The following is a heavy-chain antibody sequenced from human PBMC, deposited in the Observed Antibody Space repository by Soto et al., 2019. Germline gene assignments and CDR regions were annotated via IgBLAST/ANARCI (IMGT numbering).Heavy chain of an antibody. Sequence: EVQLLESGGGLVQPGGSLRLSCAASGFTFSSYAMSWVRQAPGKGLEWVSAISGSGGSTYYADSVKGRFTISRDNSNNMLYLQMNSLRAEDTAVYYYAKDLGRLGADIVVVPAAFNSFDPWGQGTLVTVSS. CDR2: ISGSGGST. D-gene: IGHD2-2*01. V-gene: IGHV3-23*01. CDR1: GFTFSSYA. CDR3: AKDLGRLGADIVVVPAAFNSFDP. J-gene: IGHJ5*02.